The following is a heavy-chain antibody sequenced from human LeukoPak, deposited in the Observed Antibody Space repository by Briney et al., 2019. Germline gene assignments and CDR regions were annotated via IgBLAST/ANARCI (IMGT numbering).Heavy chain of an antibody. Sequence: ASVKVSCKASGYAFTGYLIHWVRQAPGQGLEYMGWINPNTGAKEYALKFRGRVTMTRDTSTSTASMELSRLRSDDTAVYFCGRDLSTSATWELDHWGQGTLVTVSS. J-gene: IGHJ4*02. D-gene: IGHD6-25*01. CDR1: GYAFTGYL. V-gene: IGHV1-2*02. CDR2: INPNTGAK. CDR3: GRDLSTSATWELDH.